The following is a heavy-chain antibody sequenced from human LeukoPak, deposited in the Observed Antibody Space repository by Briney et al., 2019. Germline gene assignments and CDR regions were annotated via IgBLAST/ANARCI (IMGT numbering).Heavy chain of an antibody. D-gene: IGHD6-19*01. Sequence: GGSLRLSCAASGFTFDDYAMHWVRQALGKGLEWVSGISWNSGSIGYADSVKGRFTISRDNAKNSLYLQMNSLRAEDTALYYCAKDSGWLVENWFDPWGQGTLVTVSS. CDR2: ISWNSGSI. V-gene: IGHV3-9*01. CDR3: AKDSGWLVENWFDP. J-gene: IGHJ5*02. CDR1: GFTFDDYA.